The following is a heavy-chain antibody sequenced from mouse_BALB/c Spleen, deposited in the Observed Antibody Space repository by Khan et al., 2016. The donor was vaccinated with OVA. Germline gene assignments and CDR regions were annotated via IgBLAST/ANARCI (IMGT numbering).Heavy chain of an antibody. CDR1: GFTFSTFG. V-gene: IGHV5-6*01. D-gene: IGHD1-1*01. CDR2: ISSGGSYT. Sequence: EVELVESGGDLVKPGGSLRLSCAASGFTFSTFGMSWVRQTPDKRLAWVATISSGGSYTYYPDSVRGRLSVSRVSAKNTLYLHMSSLKSEDTAIYYGTRHNYGWFAYWCQGTLVTVSA. CDR3: TRHNYGWFAY. J-gene: IGHJ3*01.